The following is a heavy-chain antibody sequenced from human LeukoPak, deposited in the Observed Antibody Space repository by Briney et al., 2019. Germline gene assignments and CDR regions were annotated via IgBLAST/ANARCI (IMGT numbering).Heavy chain of an antibody. CDR2: ISGSGGST. Sequence: GGSLRLSCAASGFTVSSNYMSWVRQAPGKGLEWVSAISGSGGSTYYADSVKGRFTISRDNSKNTLYLQMNSLRAEDTAVYYCAKRTGCFDYWGQGTLVTVSS. CDR1: GFTVSSNY. V-gene: IGHV3-23*01. D-gene: IGHD7-27*01. J-gene: IGHJ4*02. CDR3: AKRTGCFDY.